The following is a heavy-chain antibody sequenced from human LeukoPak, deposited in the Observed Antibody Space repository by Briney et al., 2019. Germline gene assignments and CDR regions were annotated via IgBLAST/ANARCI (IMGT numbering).Heavy chain of an antibody. CDR2: TYYSGSP. CDR1: GGSVSNNTYY. D-gene: IGHD4-17*01. Sequence: SETLSLTCTVSGGSVSNNTYYWSWIRQPPGKGLEWIGCTYYSGSPNYNPSLKSRVTISVDTSKHQFSLRLNSVTAAGTAVYYCARGGETRDYYFDFWGQGTLVTVSS. V-gene: IGHV4-61*01. J-gene: IGHJ4*02. CDR3: ARGGETRDYYFDF.